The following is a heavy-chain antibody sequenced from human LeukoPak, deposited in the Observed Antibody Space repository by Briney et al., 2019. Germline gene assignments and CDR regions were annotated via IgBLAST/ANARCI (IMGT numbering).Heavy chain of an antibody. CDR3: ARVKASSTSWTFDQ. V-gene: IGHV4-4*07. J-gene: IGHJ4*02. D-gene: IGHD2-2*01. CDR1: GDSTNSYY. CDR2: IYSSGST. Sequence: SETLSLPCSVSGDSTNSYYWSWLRQSGGKGLEWLGRIYSSGSTVYNPSLNSRLTMSIDTSKNQFSLTLKSVTATDTAVYYCARVKASSTSWTFDQWGQGALVTVSS.